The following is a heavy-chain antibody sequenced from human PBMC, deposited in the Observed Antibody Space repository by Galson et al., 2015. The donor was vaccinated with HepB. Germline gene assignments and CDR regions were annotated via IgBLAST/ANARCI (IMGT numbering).Heavy chain of an antibody. V-gene: IGHV3-23*01. D-gene: IGHD6-6*01. CDR3: AKDLGSISAFTPDFDY. J-gene: IGHJ4*02. CDR2: ITGSDGNI. CDR1: GFTFSNYA. Sequence: SLRLSCAASGFTFSNYAMNWVRQAPGKGLEWVSAITGSDGNIYYADSVKGRFTISRDNSKSTLYLQLNTLRAEDTALYYCAKDLGSISAFTPDFDYWGQGTLVTVSS.